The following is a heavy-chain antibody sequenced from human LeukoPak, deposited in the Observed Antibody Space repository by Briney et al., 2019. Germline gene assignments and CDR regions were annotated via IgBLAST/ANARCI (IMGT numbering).Heavy chain of an antibody. D-gene: IGHD3-10*01. CDR2: INHSGTT. CDR3: ARYGSGSLLYYYMDV. CDR1: GGSISSYY. V-gene: IGHV4-34*01. J-gene: IGHJ6*03. Sequence: SETLSLTCTVSGGSISSYYWSWIRQPPGKGLEWIGEINHSGTTNYNPSLKTRVTISVDTSKNQVSLKLSSVTAADTAVYYCARYGSGSLLYYYMDVWGKGTTVTISS.